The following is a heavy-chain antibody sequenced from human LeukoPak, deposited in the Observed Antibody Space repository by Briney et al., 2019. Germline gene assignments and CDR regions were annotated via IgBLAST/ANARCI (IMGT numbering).Heavy chain of an antibody. J-gene: IGHJ4*02. V-gene: IGHV4-38-2*02. CDR3: AAESERWLLRS. CDR1: GYSITSDYY. Sequence: SETLSLTCTVSGYSITSDYYWGWIRQPPGKGLEWIGSFYHSGSTYYNPSLKSRVTISIDTSKNQFYLKLNSVTAADTAVYYCAAESERWLLRSWGQGTLVTVSS. D-gene: IGHD6-19*01. CDR2: FYHSGST.